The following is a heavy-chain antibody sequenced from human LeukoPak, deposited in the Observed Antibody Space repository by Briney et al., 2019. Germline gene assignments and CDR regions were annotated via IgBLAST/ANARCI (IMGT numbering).Heavy chain of an antibody. CDR1: GFTFSSYA. V-gene: IGHV3-23*01. D-gene: IGHD4-11*01. CDR2: ISGSGGST. Sequence: PGGSLRLSCAASGFTFSSYAMSWVRQAPGKGLEWVSAISGSGGSTYYADSVKGRFTISRDNAKNSLYLQMNSLRAEDTAVYYCARDPDGDTVTPGYWGQGTLVTVSS. CDR3: ARDPDGDTVTPGY. J-gene: IGHJ4*02.